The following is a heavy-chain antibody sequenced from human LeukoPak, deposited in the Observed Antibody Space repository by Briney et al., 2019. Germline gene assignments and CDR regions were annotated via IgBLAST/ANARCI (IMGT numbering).Heavy chain of an antibody. CDR1: GGSFSGYY. V-gene: IGHV4-34*01. CDR2: INHSGST. CDR3: ASSPDIVATIFD. D-gene: IGHD5-12*01. Sequence: PSETLSLTCAVYGGSFSGYYWSWIRQPPGKGLEWIGEINHSGSTNYNPSLKSRVTISVDTSKNQFSLKLSSVTAADTAVYYCASSPDIVATIFDWGQGTLVTVSS. J-gene: IGHJ4*02.